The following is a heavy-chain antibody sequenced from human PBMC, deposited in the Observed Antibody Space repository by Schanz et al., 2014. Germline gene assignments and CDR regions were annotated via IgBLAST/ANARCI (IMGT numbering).Heavy chain of an antibody. D-gene: IGHD2-15*01. CDR3: ARVPGGNVFDY. CDR2: IYNGGGGRT. CDR1: GFTVSSNY. J-gene: IGHJ4*02. Sequence: EVQLVESGGGLVQPGGSLRLSCAASGFTVSSNYMSWVRQAPGKGLEWVSVIYNGGGGRTYYADSVKGRFTISRDNSKNTLYLQMNRLRAEDTALYYCARVPGGNVFDYWGQGTLVTVSS. V-gene: IGHV3-66*02.